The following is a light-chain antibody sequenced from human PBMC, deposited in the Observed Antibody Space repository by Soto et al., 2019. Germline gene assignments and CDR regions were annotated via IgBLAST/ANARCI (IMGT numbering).Light chain of an antibody. Sequence: QLVLTQSPSASASLGASVKLTCTLSSGHSSYAIAWHQQQPEKGSRYFMKLNSDGSHSKGDGIPDRFSGSSSGAERYLTISSLQSEDEADYYCQTWGTGIQVFGTGTKLTVL. V-gene: IGLV4-69*01. J-gene: IGLJ1*01. CDR1: SGHSSYA. CDR3: QTWGTGIQV. CDR2: LNSDGSH.